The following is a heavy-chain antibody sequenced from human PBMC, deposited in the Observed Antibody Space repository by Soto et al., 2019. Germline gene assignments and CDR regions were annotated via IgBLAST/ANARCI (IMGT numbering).Heavy chain of an antibody. V-gene: IGHV1-2*02. Sequence: ASVKVSCKASGYTFSGFYMHWVRQAPGQGLEWMGWINPNSGGTKSAEKFQGRVTMTRDTSISTAYMELSRLTSDDTAVYYCSSAAVTGTAGLDFWGQGTQVTVSS. CDR3: SSAAVTGTAGLDF. D-gene: IGHD6-19*01. CDR2: INPNSGGT. J-gene: IGHJ4*02. CDR1: GYTFSGFY.